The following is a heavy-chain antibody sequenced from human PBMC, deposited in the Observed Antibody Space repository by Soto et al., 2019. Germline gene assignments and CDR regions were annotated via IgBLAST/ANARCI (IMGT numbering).Heavy chain of an antibody. CDR3: TTDEELSTAY. Sequence: PGGSLRLSCAASGFTFSSYGMHWVRQAPGKGLEWVAVIWYDGSNKYYADSVKGRFTISRDNSKNTLYLQMNSLRAEDTAVYYCTTDEELSTAYWGQGTLVTVSS. CDR2: IWYDGSNK. CDR1: GFTFSSYG. J-gene: IGHJ4*02. V-gene: IGHV3-33*08. D-gene: IGHD1-26*01.